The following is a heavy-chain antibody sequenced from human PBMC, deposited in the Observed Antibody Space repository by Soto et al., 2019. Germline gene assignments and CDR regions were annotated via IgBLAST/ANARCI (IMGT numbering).Heavy chain of an antibody. CDR3: ARQGGEYNTMSDY. Sequence: GESLKISCKGSGYTFSKYWIGWVRQTPGKGLEWMGMIYPGDSDARYSPCFEGQVTFSVDKPINTAYLQGKSLKASDTAMDYCARQGGEYNTMSDYWGQGSLVTVYS. J-gene: IGHJ4*02. D-gene: IGHD3-10*01. CDR1: GYTFSKYW. V-gene: IGHV5-51*01. CDR2: IYPGDSDA.